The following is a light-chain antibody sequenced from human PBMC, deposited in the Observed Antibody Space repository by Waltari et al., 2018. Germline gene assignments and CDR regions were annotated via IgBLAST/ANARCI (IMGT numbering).Light chain of an antibody. V-gene: IGKV1-5*01. CDR1: QTIRGW. CDR3: QQYSSFST. Sequence: DIQMTQSPSMLSASVGDRVTITCRASQTIRGWLAWYQLKPGLAPKLLMYDASNLGSGVPSRFSGSGFGTNFTLTISSLQPDDFATYYCQQYSSFSTFGLGTKV. CDR2: DAS. J-gene: IGKJ1*01.